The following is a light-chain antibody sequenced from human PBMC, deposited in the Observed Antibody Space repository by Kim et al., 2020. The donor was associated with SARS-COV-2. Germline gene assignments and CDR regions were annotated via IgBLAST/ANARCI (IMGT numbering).Light chain of an antibody. J-gene: IGKJ2*01. CDR2: GAS. CDR3: QQYGSSSYT. V-gene: IGKV3-20*01. CDR1: QSVSSSY. Sequence: SPGERATLSCRASQSVSSSYLAWYQQKPGQAPRLLIYGASSRATGIPDRFSGSGSGTDFTLTISRLEPEDFAVYYCQQYGSSSYTFGQGTKLEI.